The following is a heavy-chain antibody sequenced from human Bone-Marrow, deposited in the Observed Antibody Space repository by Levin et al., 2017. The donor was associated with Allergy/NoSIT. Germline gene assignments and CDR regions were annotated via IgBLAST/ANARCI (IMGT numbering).Heavy chain of an antibody. V-gene: IGHV2-5*02. CDR3: ARGGLFCISPNCYGARAFDS. CDR1: GFSLTTFGVG. CDR2: IYWDDDK. Sequence: SGPTLVKPTQTLTLTCTFSGFSLTTFGVGVGWIRQPPGKALEWLALIYWDDDKRYSPTLRSRLTITKDTSKNQVVLTMTNMDPVDTATYYCARGGLFCISPNCYGARAFDSWGQGTQVTVSS. D-gene: IGHD2-2*01. J-gene: IGHJ4*02.